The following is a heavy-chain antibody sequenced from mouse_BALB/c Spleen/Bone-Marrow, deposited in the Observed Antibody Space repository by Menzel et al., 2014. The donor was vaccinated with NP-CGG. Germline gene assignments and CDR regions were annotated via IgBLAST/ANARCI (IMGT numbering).Heavy chain of an antibody. CDR2: IYPGDDDT. CDR3: AGSTPLAY. J-gene: IGHJ3*01. CDR1: GYAFSHSW. Sequence: LVESGAELVRPGSSVKISCKASGYAFSHSWMNWVKQRPGQGLEWIGQIYPGDDDTNYSGKFKGRATLTADKSSGTAYMQLSSLTSEDSAVYFCAGSTPLAYWGQGTLVTVSA. V-gene: IGHV1-80*01. D-gene: IGHD1-1*01.